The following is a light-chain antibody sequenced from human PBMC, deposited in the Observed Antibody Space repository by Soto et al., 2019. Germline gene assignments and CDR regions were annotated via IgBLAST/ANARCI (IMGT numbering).Light chain of an antibody. CDR3: QSYDSSLSGVI. Sequence: QSVLTQPPSVSGAPGQRVTIPCTGSSSNIGAGYDVHWYQHLPETAPKLLIYGNTNRPSGVPDRFSGSKSGTSASLAITGLQPEDEADYYCQSYDSSLSGVIFGGGTKVTVL. CDR2: GNT. J-gene: IGLJ2*01. V-gene: IGLV1-40*01. CDR1: SSNIGAGYD.